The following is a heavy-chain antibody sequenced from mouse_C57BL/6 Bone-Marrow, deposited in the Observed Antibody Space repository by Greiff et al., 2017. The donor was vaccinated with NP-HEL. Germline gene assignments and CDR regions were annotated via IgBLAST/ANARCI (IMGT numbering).Heavy chain of an antibody. J-gene: IGHJ3*01. CDR2: IRSKSNNYAT. Sequence: DVMLVESGGGLVQPKGSLKLSCAASGFSFNTYAMNWVRQAPGKGLEWVARIRSKSNNYATYYADSVKDRFTISRDDSESMLYLQMNNLKTEDTAMYYCVRQSTMVTTGFAYWGQGTLVTVSA. CDR3: VRQSTMVTTGFAY. V-gene: IGHV10-1*01. D-gene: IGHD2-2*01. CDR1: GFSFNTYA.